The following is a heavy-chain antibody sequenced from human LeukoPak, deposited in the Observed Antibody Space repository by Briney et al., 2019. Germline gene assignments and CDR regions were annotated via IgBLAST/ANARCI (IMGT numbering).Heavy chain of an antibody. Sequence: RASVKVSCKASGYTFTGYYMHWVRQAPGQGLEWMGWINPNSGGTNYAQKFQGRVTMTRDTSISTAYMELSRVRSDDTAVYYCARGYCSGGSCPYGYNWFDPWGQGTLVTVSS. V-gene: IGHV1-2*02. D-gene: IGHD2-15*01. J-gene: IGHJ5*02. CDR1: GYTFTGYY. CDR3: ARGYCSGGSCPYGYNWFDP. CDR2: INPNSGGT.